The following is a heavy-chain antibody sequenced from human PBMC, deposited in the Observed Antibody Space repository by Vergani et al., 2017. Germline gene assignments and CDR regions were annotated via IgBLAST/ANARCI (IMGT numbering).Heavy chain of an antibody. CDR1: GFTFSIYG. D-gene: IGHD1-26*01. J-gene: IGHJ3*02. Sequence: QVQLVESGGGVVQPGRSLRLSCAASGFTFSIYGMHWVRQAPGNVLEGVAVIWYDGSNKYYADSVKGRFTIARDNSKNTLYLQMNSLRAEDTAVYYCAGGAWVVGANDAFDIWGQGTMVTVSS. CDR2: IWYDGSNK. CDR3: AGGAWVVGANDAFDI. V-gene: IGHV3-33*01.